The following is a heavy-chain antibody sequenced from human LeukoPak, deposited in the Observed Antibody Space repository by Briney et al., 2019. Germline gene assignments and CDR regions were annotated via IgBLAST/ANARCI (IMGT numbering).Heavy chain of an antibody. CDR2: ISDNGDRT. V-gene: IGHV3-23*01. D-gene: IGHD3-9*01. J-gene: IGHJ4*02. Sequence: GGSLRLSCAASGFTFSSYAMNWVRQAPGKGLEWVSVISDNGDRTYYADSVKGRFTISRDNSKNTLCLQMNSLRAEDTAVYYCAKGYDILTGCDYWGQGTLVTVSS. CDR1: GFTFSSYA. CDR3: AKGYDILTGCDY.